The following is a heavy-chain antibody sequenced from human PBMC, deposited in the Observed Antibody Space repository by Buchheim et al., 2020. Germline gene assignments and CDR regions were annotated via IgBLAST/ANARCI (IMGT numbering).Heavy chain of an antibody. D-gene: IGHD2-2*01. CDR2: VNPRGGST. J-gene: IGHJ5*02. CDR1: GYTFTNYY. CDR3: ARGGVVLLPAAIHWFDP. Sequence: QVQLVQSGAEVKKPGASVKVSCKASGYTFTNYYMHWVRQAPGQGLEWMGIVNPRGGSTSYAQKFQGRVTMTRDTSTSTDYMELSSLRSEDTAVYFCARGGVVLLPAAIHWFDPWGQGTL. V-gene: IGHV1-46*01.